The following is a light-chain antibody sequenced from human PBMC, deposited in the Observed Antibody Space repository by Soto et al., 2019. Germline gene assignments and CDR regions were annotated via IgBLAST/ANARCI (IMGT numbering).Light chain of an antibody. CDR2: EDN. V-gene: IGLV1-51*02. CDR1: SSNIGNNY. J-gene: IGLJ2*01. Sequence: QSELTQPPSVSAAPGQKVTISCSGSSSNIGNNYVSWYQQLPGTAPKLLIYEDNKRPSGIPDRFSGSKSGTSATLGITGLQTGDEADYCCGSWDGNLSAPHVVFGGGTKLTVL. CDR3: GSWDGNLSAPHVV.